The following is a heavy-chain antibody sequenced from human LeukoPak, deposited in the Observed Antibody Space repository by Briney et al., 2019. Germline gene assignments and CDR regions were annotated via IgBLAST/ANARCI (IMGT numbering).Heavy chain of an antibody. CDR2: IKQDGSEE. CDR3: ARVKYYGSGRGSTPSFDY. J-gene: IGHJ4*02. CDR1: GFTFSDYW. D-gene: IGHD3-10*01. V-gene: IGHV3-7*01. Sequence: GGSLRLSCAASGFTFSDYWMSWVRQAPGKGPEWVATIKQDGSEEHYVDSVKGRFTISRDNAQNSLYLQMTSLRAEDTSVYFCARVKYYGSGRGSTPSFDYWGQGTLVTVSS.